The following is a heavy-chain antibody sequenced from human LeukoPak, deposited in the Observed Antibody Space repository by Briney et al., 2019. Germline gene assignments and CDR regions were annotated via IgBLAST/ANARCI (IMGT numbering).Heavy chain of an antibody. V-gene: IGHV4-34*01. CDR2: INHSGST. CDR1: GGSFSGYY. J-gene: IGHJ4*02. CDR3: ARAQGVGGVFDY. Sequence: SETLSLTCAVYGGSFSGYYWSWIRQPPGKGLEWIGEINHSGSTNYNPSLKSRVTISVDTSKNQFSLKLSSVTAADTAVYYCARAQGVGGVFDYWGQGTLVTVSS. D-gene: IGHD4-23*01.